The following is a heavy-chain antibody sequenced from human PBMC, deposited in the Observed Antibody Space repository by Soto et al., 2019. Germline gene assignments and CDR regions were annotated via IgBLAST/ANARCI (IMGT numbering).Heavy chain of an antibody. Sequence: GGSLRLSCAASGFTFSSYWMSWVRQAPGKGLECVSAIRSDGSSKYYANSVKGRFTISRDNSKNTLYLQMGSLRAEDMAVYYCARDRVATTNGDFDAFDIWGQGTMVTVSS. D-gene: IGHD5-12*01. CDR3: ARDRVATTNGDFDAFDI. CDR1: GFTFSSYW. V-gene: IGHV3-64*01. CDR2: IRSDGSSK. J-gene: IGHJ3*02.